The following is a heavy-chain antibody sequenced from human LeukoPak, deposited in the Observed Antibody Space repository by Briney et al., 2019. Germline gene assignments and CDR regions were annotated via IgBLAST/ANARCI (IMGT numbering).Heavy chain of an antibody. J-gene: IGHJ4*02. CDR3: AKDGETTVTTEMYFDY. D-gene: IGHD4-11*01. Sequence: GGSLRLSCAASGFTFSSSAMSWVRQVPGKGLEWVSAISGSGGSTYYADSVKGRFTISRDNSKNTLYLQMNSLRAEDTAVYYCAKDGETTVTTEMYFDYWGQGTLVTVSS. CDR2: ISGSGGST. CDR1: GFTFSSSA. V-gene: IGHV3-23*01.